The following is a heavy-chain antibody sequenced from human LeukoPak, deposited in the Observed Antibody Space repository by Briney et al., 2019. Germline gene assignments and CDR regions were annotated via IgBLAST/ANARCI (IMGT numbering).Heavy chain of an antibody. CDR1: GFSLSTSGMR. D-gene: IGHD6-13*01. J-gene: IGHJ4*02. V-gene: IGHV2-70*04. Sequence: SGPTLVNPTQTLTLTCTFSGFSLSTSGMRESWIRQPPGKALEWLARIDWDDDKFYSTSLKTRLTIPKDTSKNQVVLTMTNMDPVDPATYYCARTNSSSSTGFDYWGQGTLVTVSS. CDR3: ARTNSSSSTGFDY. CDR2: IDWDDDK.